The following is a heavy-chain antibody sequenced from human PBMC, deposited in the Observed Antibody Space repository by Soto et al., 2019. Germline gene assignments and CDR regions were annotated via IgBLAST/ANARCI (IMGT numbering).Heavy chain of an antibody. D-gene: IGHD6-19*01. Sequence: PSETLSLTCTVSGGSIISSSYSWGWIRQPSGKGPEWIGRIYTSGSTNYNPSLKSRVTMSVDTSKNQFSLKLSSVTAADTAVYYCARTSSGIDPWGQGTLVTVSS. CDR1: GGSIISSSYS. J-gene: IGHJ5*02. CDR2: IYTSGST. CDR3: ARTSSGIDP. V-gene: IGHV4-39*07.